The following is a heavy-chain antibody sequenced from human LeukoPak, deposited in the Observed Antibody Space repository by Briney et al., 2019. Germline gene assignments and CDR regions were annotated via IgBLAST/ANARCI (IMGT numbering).Heavy chain of an antibody. V-gene: IGHV4-39*01. Sequence: PSETLSLTYSVSGVPISSRSYYWGWIRQPPGKGLEWIGSMYFSGTSYYNPSLKSRVTISVHTPENHLSLKLTSVTATDTAIYYCARHLRFGSSALPRDVFDIWGRGTVVSVSS. J-gene: IGHJ3*02. CDR2: MYFSGTS. CDR3: ARHLRFGSSALPRDVFDI. D-gene: IGHD1-26*01. CDR1: GVPISSRSYY.